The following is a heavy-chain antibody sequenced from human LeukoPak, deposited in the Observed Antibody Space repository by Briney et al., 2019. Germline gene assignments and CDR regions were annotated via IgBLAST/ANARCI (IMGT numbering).Heavy chain of an antibody. Sequence: ASVKVSCKPSGGTFSRYAMSWVRQAPGHGHEWMGEIIPIFGTANYAQKFHGRVTITADESASTAYMELSSLRSEDTAGYYCARDKQQLEDYYYYYGMDVWGKGTTVTVSS. D-gene: IGHD6-13*01. CDR2: IIPIFGTA. CDR1: GGTFSRYA. J-gene: IGHJ6*04. V-gene: IGHV1-69*13. CDR3: ARDKQQLEDYYYYYGMDV.